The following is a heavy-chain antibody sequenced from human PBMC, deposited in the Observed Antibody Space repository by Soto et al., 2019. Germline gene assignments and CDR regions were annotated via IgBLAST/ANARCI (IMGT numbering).Heavy chain of an antibody. D-gene: IGHD2-8*01. CDR3: AKDLVGYCTNGVCYDAFDI. CDR2: ISGSGGST. CDR1: GFTFSSYA. Sequence: GGSLRLSCAASGFTFSSYAMCWVRQAPGKGLEWVSAISGSGGSTYYADSVKGRFTISRDNSKNTLYLQMNSLRAEDTAVYYCAKDLVGYCTNGVCYDAFDIWGQGTMVTVSS. J-gene: IGHJ3*02. V-gene: IGHV3-23*01.